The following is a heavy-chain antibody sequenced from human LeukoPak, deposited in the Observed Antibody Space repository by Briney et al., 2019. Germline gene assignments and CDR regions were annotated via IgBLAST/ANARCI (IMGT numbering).Heavy chain of an antibody. D-gene: IGHD5-18*01. CDR2: INSDGSST. Sequence: GGSMRLSCGASGFTFSSYWMHWVRQAPGKGLVWVSRINSDGSSTSYADSVKGRFTISRDNAKNTLYLQMNSLRAEDTAVYYCARSPGGYSYGQSDYWGQGTLVTVSS. J-gene: IGHJ4*02. CDR1: GFTFSSYW. V-gene: IGHV3-74*01. CDR3: ARSPGGYSYGQSDY.